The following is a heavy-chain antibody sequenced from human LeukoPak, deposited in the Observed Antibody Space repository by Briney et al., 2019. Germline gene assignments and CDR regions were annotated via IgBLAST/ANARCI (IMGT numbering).Heavy chain of an antibody. J-gene: IGHJ5*02. CDR2: IYYSGST. V-gene: IGHV4-59*01. CDR1: GGSISGYY. Sequence: PSETLSLTCTVSGGSISGYYWSWIRQPPGKGLEWIGYIYYSGSTNYNPSLKSRVTISVDTSKNQFSLKLSSVTAADTAVYYCARGDWFDPWGQGTLVTVSS. CDR3: ARGDWFDP.